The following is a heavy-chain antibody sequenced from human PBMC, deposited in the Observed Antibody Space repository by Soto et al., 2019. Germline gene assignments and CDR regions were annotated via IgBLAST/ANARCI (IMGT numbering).Heavy chain of an antibody. CDR1: GYSFTSYW. CDR3: ATTSGTYCGGDCLYYYGMDV. V-gene: IGHV5-51*01. CDR2: IYPGDSDT. D-gene: IGHD2-21*02. Sequence: GESLKISCKGSGYSFTSYWIGWVRQMPGKGLEWMGIIYPGDSDTRYSPSFQGQVTISADKSISTAYLQWSSLKASDTAMYYCATTSGTYCGGDCLYYYGMDVWGQGTTVTVSS. J-gene: IGHJ6*02.